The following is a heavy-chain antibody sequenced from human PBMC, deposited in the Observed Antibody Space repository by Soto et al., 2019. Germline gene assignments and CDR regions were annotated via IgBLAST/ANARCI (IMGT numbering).Heavy chain of an antibody. J-gene: IGHJ5*02. Sequence: ASVKVSFKASGYTFTSYGSSWVRQAPGQGLEWMGWISAYNGNTNYAQKLQGRVTMTTDTSTSTAYMELRSLRSDDTAVYYCARGRVSYCGGDCPFDPWGQGTLVTVSS. CDR2: ISAYNGNT. CDR1: GYTFTSYG. CDR3: ARGRVSYCGGDCPFDP. D-gene: IGHD2-21*02. V-gene: IGHV1-18*01.